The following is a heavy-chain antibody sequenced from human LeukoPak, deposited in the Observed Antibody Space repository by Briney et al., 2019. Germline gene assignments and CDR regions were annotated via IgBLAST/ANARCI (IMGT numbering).Heavy chain of an antibody. Sequence: GGSLRLSCAASGFTFSSYWMSWVRQAPGKGLEWVANIKQDGSEKYYVDSVKGRFTISRDNAKNSLYLQMNSLRAEDTAVYYCARDAYDILTGLYYMDVWGKGTTVTISS. J-gene: IGHJ6*03. D-gene: IGHD3-9*01. CDR1: GFTFSSYW. V-gene: IGHV3-7*01. CDR3: ARDAYDILTGLYYMDV. CDR2: IKQDGSEK.